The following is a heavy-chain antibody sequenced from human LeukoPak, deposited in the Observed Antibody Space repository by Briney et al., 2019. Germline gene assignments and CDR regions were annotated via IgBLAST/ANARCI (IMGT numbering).Heavy chain of an antibody. CDR2: LYSGGGA. J-gene: IGHJ3*02. CDR1: GFSVNTNY. Sequence: GGSLRLSCAASGFSVNTNYMTWVRQAPGKGLEWVSVLYSGGGAYYAGSVKDRFTISRDYSQNTLLLQMNSLRAEDTALYYCARGKTSGDIIEDAFDIWGQGTMVAVSS. CDR3: ARGKTSGDIIEDAFDI. V-gene: IGHV3-66*01. D-gene: IGHD2-15*01.